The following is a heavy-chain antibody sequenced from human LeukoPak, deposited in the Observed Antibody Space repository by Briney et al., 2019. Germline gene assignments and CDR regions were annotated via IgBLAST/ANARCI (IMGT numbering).Heavy chain of an antibody. Sequence: GGSLRLSGAASGLTFRDYSMNWVRQALGKGLEWISYIGISSGNTKYADSVKGRFTISGDNAKNSLYLQMNSLRVEDTAVYYCARDHNYAFDNWGQGTLVTVSS. V-gene: IGHV3-48*04. D-gene: IGHD1-1*01. CDR1: GLTFRDYS. CDR3: ARDHNYAFDN. CDR2: IGISSGNT. J-gene: IGHJ4*02.